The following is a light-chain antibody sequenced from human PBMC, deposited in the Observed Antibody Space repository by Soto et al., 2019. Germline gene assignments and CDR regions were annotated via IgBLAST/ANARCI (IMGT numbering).Light chain of an antibody. V-gene: IGKV3-20*01. Sequence: EIVLTQSPGTLSLSPGERATLSCMASQSVSSNYLAWCQQKPGQAPSLLIYAASSRATGIPDRFSGSGSGTDFTLTISRLEPEDFAVYYCQQYGNSPWTFGQGTKVEI. J-gene: IGKJ1*01. CDR3: QQYGNSPWT. CDR2: AAS. CDR1: QSVSSNY.